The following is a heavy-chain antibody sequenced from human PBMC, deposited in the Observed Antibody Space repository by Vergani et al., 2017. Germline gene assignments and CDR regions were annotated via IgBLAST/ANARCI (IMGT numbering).Heavy chain of an antibody. Sequence: QVQLQQWGAGLLKPSETLSLTCAVYGGSFSGYYWSWIRQPPGKGLEWIGEINHSGSTNYNPSLKSRVTISVDTSKNQFSLKLSSVTAADTAVYYCARGSVLRYFDCNWFDPWGQGTLVTVSS. CDR3: ARGSVLRYFDCNWFDP. CDR1: GGSFSGYY. D-gene: IGHD3-9*01. J-gene: IGHJ5*02. V-gene: IGHV4-34*01. CDR2: INHSGST.